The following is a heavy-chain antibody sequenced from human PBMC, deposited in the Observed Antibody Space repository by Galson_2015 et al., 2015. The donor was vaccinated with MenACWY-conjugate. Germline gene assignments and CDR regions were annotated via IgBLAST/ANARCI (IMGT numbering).Heavy chain of an antibody. CDR3: AREGRHVGSYSNLDY. Sequence: SLRLSCAASGFIFNTYWMHWVRQAPGRGLEWVSVIYSDALGATTHYSDSVKGRFTSSRDNSKNTLYLQMNSLRVEDTAVYYCAREGRHVGSYSNLDYWGQGILVTVSS. J-gene: IGHJ4*02. CDR2: IYSDALGATT. V-gene: IGHV3-53*01. D-gene: IGHD1-26*01. CDR1: GFIFNTYW.